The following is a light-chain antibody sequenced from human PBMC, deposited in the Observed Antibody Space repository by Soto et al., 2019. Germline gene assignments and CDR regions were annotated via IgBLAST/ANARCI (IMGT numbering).Light chain of an antibody. CDR2: AAS. CDR1: QGISNY. Sequence: DIQMTQSPSSLSAYLGYRFTITCRASQGISNYLNWYQQKPGRAPKLLIYAASRLQGGVPSRFSGSGSGTDFTLTFSSLQPEDSATYYCQQSYSTPRTFGQGTKVDIK. V-gene: IGKV1-39*01. J-gene: IGKJ1*01. CDR3: QQSYSTPRT.